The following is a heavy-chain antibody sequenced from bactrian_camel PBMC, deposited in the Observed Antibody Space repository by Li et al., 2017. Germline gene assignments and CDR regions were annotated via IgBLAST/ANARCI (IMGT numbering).Heavy chain of an antibody. J-gene: IGHJ4*01. Sequence: QLVESGGGSVQAGGSLRLSCAASGYSGTAYCMGWFRQAPGKNREGVASIIFGSGHGSYYLDSVKGRFTISLDKAKRTLYLEMNNLRPEDTAMYYCAASLGKTYCSAAFFLSRLRPNFGFMGQGTQVTVS. CDR1: GYSGTAYC. V-gene: IGHV3S66*01. D-gene: IGHD1*01. CDR2: IIFGSGHGS.